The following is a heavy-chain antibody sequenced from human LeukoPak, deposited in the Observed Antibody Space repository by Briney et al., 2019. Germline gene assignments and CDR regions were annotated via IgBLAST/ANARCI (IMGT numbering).Heavy chain of an antibody. CDR2: ISYDGSSK. Sequence: PAGGSLRLSCAASGFTFSSYAMHWVRQAPGKGLEWVAVISYDGSSKYYADSVKGRFTISRDNSKNTLYLQMNSLRAEDTAVYYCARDASGSWYFDYWGQGTLVTVSS. J-gene: IGHJ4*02. D-gene: IGHD6-13*01. V-gene: IGHV3-30-3*01. CDR3: ARDASGSWYFDY. CDR1: GFTFSSYA.